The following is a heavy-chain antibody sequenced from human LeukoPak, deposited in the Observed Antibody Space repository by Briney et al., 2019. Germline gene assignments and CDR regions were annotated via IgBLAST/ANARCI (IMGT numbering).Heavy chain of an antibody. D-gene: IGHD3-22*01. CDR3: ARLYYYDSSGYYGSEAANFDY. CDR2: INHSGST. V-gene: IGHV4-34*01. Sequence: PSETLSLTCAVYGGSFSGYYWSWIRQPPGKGLEWIEEINHSGSTNYNPSLKSRVTISVDTSKNQFSLKLSSVTAADTAVYCCARLYYYDSSGYYGSEAANFDYWGQGTLVTVSS. CDR1: GGSFSGYY. J-gene: IGHJ4*02.